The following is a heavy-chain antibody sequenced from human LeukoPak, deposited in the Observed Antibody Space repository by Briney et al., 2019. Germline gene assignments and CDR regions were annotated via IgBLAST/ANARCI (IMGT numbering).Heavy chain of an antibody. CDR2: IYYSGST. J-gene: IGHJ5*02. D-gene: IGHD3-10*01. Sequence: SETLSLTCTVSGGSISRYYWSWIRQPPGRGLEWIGYIYYSGSTNYNPSLKSRVTISVDTSKNQFSLKLSSVTAADTAVYYCARKRVTMVRGVPLNWFDPWGQGTLVTVSS. CDR1: GGSISRYY. CDR3: ARKRVTMVRGVPLNWFDP. V-gene: IGHV4-59*01.